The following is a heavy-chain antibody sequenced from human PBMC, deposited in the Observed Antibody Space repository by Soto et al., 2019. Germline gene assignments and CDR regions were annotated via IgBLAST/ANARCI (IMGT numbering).Heavy chain of an antibody. CDR1: GFTFSAYW. CDR3: AREKPANGYYDY. CDR2: IKQAGSEK. V-gene: IGHV3-7*01. Sequence: GGSLRLSCAASGFTFSAYWMSWVRQAPGKGLEWVANIKQAGSEKYYVDSVNGRFIISRDDAKNSLFLQVNSLRVEDTAVYYCAREKPANGYYDYWRQGTLVTVSS. J-gene: IGHJ4*02.